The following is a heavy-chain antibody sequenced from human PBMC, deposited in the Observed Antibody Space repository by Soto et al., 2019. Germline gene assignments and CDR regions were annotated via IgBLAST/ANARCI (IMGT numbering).Heavy chain of an antibody. CDR1: GFTFSSYA. D-gene: IGHD4-17*01. CDR3: ARDPVTPLPPYGGPTSYFDY. J-gene: IGHJ4*02. Sequence: PGGSLRLSCAASGFTFSSYAMHWVRQAPGKRLMWVAVISYDGSNKYYADSVKGRFTISRDNSKNTLYLQMNSLRAEDTAVYYCARDPVTPLPPYGGPTSYFDYWGQGTLVTVSS. V-gene: IGHV3-30*01. CDR2: ISYDGSNK.